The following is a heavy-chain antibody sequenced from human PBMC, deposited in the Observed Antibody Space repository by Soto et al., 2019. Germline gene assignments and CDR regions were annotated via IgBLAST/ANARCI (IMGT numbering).Heavy chain of an antibody. CDR1: GSTFSSYG. Sequence: QVQLVESGGGVVQPGTSLRLSCAASGSTFSSYGMHWVRQAPGKGLEWVAVISYDGRNKRYVDSVKGRFTISRDNSKNTLDRQTNSLRAEDTAMYYCAKDTYYHDSSGYYTFDNWGQGTLVTVSS. CDR2: ISYDGRNK. D-gene: IGHD3-22*01. CDR3: AKDTYYHDSSGYYTFDN. V-gene: IGHV3-30*18. J-gene: IGHJ4*02.